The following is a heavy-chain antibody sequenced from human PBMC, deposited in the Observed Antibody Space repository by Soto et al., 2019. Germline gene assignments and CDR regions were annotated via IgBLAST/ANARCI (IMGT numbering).Heavy chain of an antibody. V-gene: IGHV3-23*01. CDR1: GFTFNRHA. J-gene: IGHJ4*02. CDR3: AKAGPTSGYYYASDY. CDR2: ISGRGDST. Sequence: EVQVLESGGGSVQPGGSLRLSCAASGFTFNRHAMNWVRQAPGKGLEWVSAISGRGDSTYYADSVKGRFTISRDNAKKTLYLQMNSLRAEDTAVYYCAKAGPTSGYYYASDYWGQGTLVTVSS. D-gene: IGHD3-22*01.